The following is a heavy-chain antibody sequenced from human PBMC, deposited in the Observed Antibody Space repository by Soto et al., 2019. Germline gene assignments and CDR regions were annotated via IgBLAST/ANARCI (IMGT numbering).Heavy chain of an antibody. J-gene: IGHJ3*02. V-gene: IGHV1-69*13. D-gene: IGHD3-22*01. CDR3: ARYCLWSSGSYPKGAFHI. CDR1: GGTFSSYA. Sequence: SVKVSCKASGGTFSSYAISWVRQAPGQGLEWMGGIIPIFGTANYAQKFQGRVTITADESTSTAYMELSSLRSEDTAVYYCARYCLWSSGSYPKGAFHIWGQRTM. CDR2: IIPIFGTA.